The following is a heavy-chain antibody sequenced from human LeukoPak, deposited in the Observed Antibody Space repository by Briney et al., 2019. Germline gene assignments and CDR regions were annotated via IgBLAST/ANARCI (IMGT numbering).Heavy chain of an antibody. J-gene: IGHJ3*02. V-gene: IGHV4-39*07. Sequence: PSETLSLTCTVSGGSISSNSYYWGWIRQPPGKGLEWIASIYYSGSTYYNPPLKSRVTISVDTSKNQFSLKLSSVTAADTAVYYCARDGEDAFDIWGQGTMVTVSS. CDR2: IYYSGST. CDR1: GGSISSNSYY. CDR3: ARDGEDAFDI. D-gene: IGHD7-27*01.